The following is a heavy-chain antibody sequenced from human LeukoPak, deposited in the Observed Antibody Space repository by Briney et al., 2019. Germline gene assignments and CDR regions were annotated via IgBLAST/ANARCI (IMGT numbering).Heavy chain of an antibody. CDR1: GFTFSRYS. CDR3: VRDPYALDY. CDR2: IRSSGDTK. D-gene: IGHD2-2*01. V-gene: IGHV3-48*02. J-gene: IGHJ4*02. Sequence: GGSLRLSCVVSGFTFSRYSMNWVRQAPGKGLEWVSYIRSSGDTKYYADSVKGRFTISRDNAKNSLYLQMNSLRDEDTAVYYCVRDPYALDYWGQGTLVTVSS.